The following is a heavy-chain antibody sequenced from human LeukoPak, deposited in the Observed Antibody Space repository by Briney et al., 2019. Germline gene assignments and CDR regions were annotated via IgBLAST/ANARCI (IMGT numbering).Heavy chain of an antibody. D-gene: IGHD5-24*01. CDR2: IDYSGST. CDR1: GGSISSGGYY. Sequence: SQTLSLTCTVSGGSISSGGYYWSWIRQHPGQGLEWIGYIDYSGSTYYNPSHKRRVTILVNTSKNQFSLKLSSVTAADTAVYYCARGDRDPYFDYWGQGSLVTVSS. CDR3: ARGDRDPYFDY. V-gene: IGHV4-31*03. J-gene: IGHJ4*02.